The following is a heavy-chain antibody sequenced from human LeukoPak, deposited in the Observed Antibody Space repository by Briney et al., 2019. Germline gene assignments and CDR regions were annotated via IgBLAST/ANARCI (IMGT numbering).Heavy chain of an antibody. CDR3: AKAYWDTAMNPSDY. CDR2: ISYDGSNK. D-gene: IGHD5-18*01. J-gene: IGHJ4*02. Sequence: GRSLRLSCAASGFTFSSYGMHWVRQAPGKGLEWVAVISYDGSNKYYADSVKGRFTISRDNSKNTLYLQMSSLRAEDSAIYHCAKAYWDTAMNPSDYWGQGTLVTVSS. V-gene: IGHV3-30*18. CDR1: GFTFSSYG.